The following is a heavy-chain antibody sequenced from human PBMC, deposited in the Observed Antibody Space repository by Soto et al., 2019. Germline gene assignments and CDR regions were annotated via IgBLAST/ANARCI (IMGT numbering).Heavy chain of an antibody. CDR3: ARELGGSYPMGYFDY. CDR1: GFTVSSNY. D-gene: IGHD1-26*01. CDR2: IYSGGST. V-gene: IGHV3-53*01. J-gene: IGHJ4*02. Sequence: EVQLVESGGGLIQPGGSLRLSCAASGFTVSSNYMSWVRQAPGKGLEWVSVIYSGGSTYYADSVTGRFTISRDNSKNTLYLQMNSLRAEDTAVYYCARELGGSYPMGYFDYWGQGTLVTVSS.